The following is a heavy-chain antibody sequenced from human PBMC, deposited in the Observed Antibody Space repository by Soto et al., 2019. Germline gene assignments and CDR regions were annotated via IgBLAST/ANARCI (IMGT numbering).Heavy chain of an antibody. V-gene: IGHV3-74*01. CDR1: GFTFSSYW. J-gene: IGHJ6*02. CDR3: AKDPTAAGDYYYYGMDV. Sequence: GGSLRLSCAASGFTFSSYWMHWVRQAPGKGLVWVSRSNSDGSSTSYADSVKGRFTISRDNVKNTLYLQMNSLRAEDTAVYYCAKDPTAAGDYYYYGMDVWGQGTTVTVSS. CDR2: SNSDGSST. D-gene: IGHD6-13*01.